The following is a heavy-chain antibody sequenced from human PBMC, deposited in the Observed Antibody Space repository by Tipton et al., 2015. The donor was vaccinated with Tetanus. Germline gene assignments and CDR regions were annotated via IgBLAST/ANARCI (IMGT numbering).Heavy chain of an antibody. J-gene: IGHJ4*02. V-gene: IGHV1-18*01. CDR1: GYSFIKYG. Sequence: QVQLVQSGPEVKKPGASVKVSCQASGYSFIKYGINWVRQAPGQGLEWMGWDSGSSGNTNYAQKLQGRVTMTTDTSTNTAYMELRSLTSDDTAVYFCARRVKQWLVPEDFWGQGTLVTVSS. CDR2: DSGSSGNT. CDR3: ARRVKQWLVPEDF. D-gene: IGHD6-19*01.